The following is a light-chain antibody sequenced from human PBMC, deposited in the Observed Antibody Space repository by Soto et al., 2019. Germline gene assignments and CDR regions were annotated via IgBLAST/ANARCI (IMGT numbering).Light chain of an antibody. Sequence: EIVMTQSPATLSVSPGERATLSCRASQSVSSNLAWYQQKPGQAPRLLIYGTSTRATGIPARFSGSGSGTEFTLTISSLQSEDSAVYYCQHYDNWPRTFGQGTKVEI. CDR3: QHYDNWPRT. J-gene: IGKJ1*01. CDR2: GTS. V-gene: IGKV3-15*01. CDR1: QSVSSN.